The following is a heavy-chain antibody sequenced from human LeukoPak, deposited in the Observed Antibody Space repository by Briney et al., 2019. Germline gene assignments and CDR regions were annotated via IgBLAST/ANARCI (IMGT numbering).Heavy chain of an antibody. CDR1: GFTFSSYA. D-gene: IGHD1-26*01. CDR3: ATWEVAPGAFDI. J-gene: IGHJ3*02. CDR2: ISGSGGST. V-gene: IGHV3-23*01. Sequence: PGGSLRLSCAASGFTFSSYAMSWVRQAPGKGLEWVSAISGSGGSTYYADSVKGRFTISRDNSKNTLYLQMNSLRAEDTAVYYCATWEVAPGAFDIWGQGTMVTVSS.